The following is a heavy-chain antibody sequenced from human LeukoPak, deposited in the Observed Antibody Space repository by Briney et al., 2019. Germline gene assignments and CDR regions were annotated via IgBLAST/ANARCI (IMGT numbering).Heavy chain of an antibody. D-gene: IGHD3-10*01. J-gene: IGHJ4*02. V-gene: IGHV3-23*01. CDR1: GFTFSNHG. Sequence: PGGSLRLSCAASGFTFSNHGMNWVRQAPGKGLEWVSGISPSGDITYYADSVKGRFTISRDNSKNTLYLEVISLTGEDTAVYYCAKDDAWLRFGEWSQGTLVTVSS. CDR3: AKDDAWLRFGE. CDR2: ISPSGDIT.